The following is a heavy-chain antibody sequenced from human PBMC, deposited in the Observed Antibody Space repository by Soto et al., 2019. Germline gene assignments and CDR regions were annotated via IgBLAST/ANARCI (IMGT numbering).Heavy chain of an antibody. Sequence: QVQLVESGGGVVQPGRSLRLSCAASGFTFSSYGMHWVRQAPGKGLEWVAVIWYDGSNKYYADSVKGRFTISRDNSKNTLYLQMNSRRAEDTAVYYCARDLYGILTGYYSPSRRMDVWGQGTPVTVSS. V-gene: IGHV3-33*01. CDR1: GFTFSSYG. J-gene: IGHJ6*02. D-gene: IGHD3-9*01. CDR2: IWYDGSNK. CDR3: ARDLYGILTGYYSPSRRMDV.